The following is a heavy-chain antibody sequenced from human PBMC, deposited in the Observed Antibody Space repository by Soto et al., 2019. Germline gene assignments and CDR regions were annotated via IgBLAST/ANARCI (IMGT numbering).Heavy chain of an antibody. CDR3: ASARRRAVAGTGYYYYYGMDV. V-gene: IGHV5-10-1*01. Sequence: GESLKISCKGSGYSFTSYLLRWVSQMPWKGLDWMVRSDPSDSYTNYSPSFQGHVTISADKSISTAYLQWSSLKASDTAMYYCASARRRAVAGTGYYYYYGMDVWGQGGTVNVCS. J-gene: IGHJ6*02. CDR1: GYSFTSYL. D-gene: IGHD6-19*01. CDR2: SDPSDSYT.